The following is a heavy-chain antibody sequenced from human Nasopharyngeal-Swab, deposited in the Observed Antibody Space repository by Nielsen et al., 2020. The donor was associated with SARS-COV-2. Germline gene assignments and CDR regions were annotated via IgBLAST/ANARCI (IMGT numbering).Heavy chain of an antibody. D-gene: IGHD2-15*01. V-gene: IGHV1-69*13. J-gene: IGHJ4*02. CDR3: ARDVHGGSWVFDY. Sequence: SVKVSCKASGGSFSTYAFSWVRQAPGQGLEWMGGIIPSFSRRNYAQKFQDRVTITADEATSTAYMELSSLRSEDTAVYYCARDVHGGSWVFDYWGQGTLVTVSS. CDR1: GGSFSTYA. CDR2: IIPSFSRR.